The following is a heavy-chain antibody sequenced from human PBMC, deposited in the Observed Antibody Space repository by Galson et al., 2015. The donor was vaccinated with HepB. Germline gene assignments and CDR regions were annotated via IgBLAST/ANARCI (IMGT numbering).Heavy chain of an antibody. CDR2: MNPNSGNT. D-gene: IGHD3-3*01. CDR1: GGTFSSYA. Sequence: SVKVSCKASGGTFSSYAISWVRQAPGQGLEWMGWMNPNSGNTGYAQKFQGRVTMTRNTSISTAYMELSSLRSEDTAVYYCARVRDYDFWSGEKVDAFDICGHGTMVTVSS. CDR3: ARVRDYDFWSGEKVDAFDI. V-gene: IGHV1-8*02. J-gene: IGHJ3*02.